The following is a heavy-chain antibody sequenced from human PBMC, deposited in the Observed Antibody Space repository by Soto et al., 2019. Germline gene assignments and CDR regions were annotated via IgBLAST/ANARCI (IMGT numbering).Heavy chain of an antibody. CDR1: GFTFSSYW. J-gene: IGHJ5*02. Sequence: GGSLRLSCAASGFTFSSYWMSWVRQAPGKGLEWVANIKQDGSEKYYVDSVKGRFTISRDNAKNSLYLQMNSLRAEDTAVYYCARDLGLDFWSGPQEGFDPWGQGTLVTVSS. CDR2: IKQDGSEK. CDR3: ARDLGLDFWSGPQEGFDP. D-gene: IGHD3-3*01. V-gene: IGHV3-7*05.